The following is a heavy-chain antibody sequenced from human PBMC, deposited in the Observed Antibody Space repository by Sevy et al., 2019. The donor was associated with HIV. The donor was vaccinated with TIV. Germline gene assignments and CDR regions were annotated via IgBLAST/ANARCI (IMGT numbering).Heavy chain of an antibody. CDR1: GFTFSSYS. D-gene: IGHD2-21*02. CDR3: ARDEVYCGGDCYSFGMDV. V-gene: IGHV3-21*01. CDR2: ISSSSSYI. Sequence: GGSLRLSCAASGFTFSSYSMNWVRQAPGKGLEWVSSISSSSSYIYYADSVKGRFTISRDNAKNSLYPQMNSLRAEDTAVYYCARDEVYCGGDCYSFGMDVWGQGTTVTVSS. J-gene: IGHJ6*02.